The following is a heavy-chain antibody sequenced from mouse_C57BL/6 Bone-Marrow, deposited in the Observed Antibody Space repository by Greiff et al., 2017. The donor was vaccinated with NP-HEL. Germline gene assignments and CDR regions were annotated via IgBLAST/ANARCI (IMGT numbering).Heavy chain of an antibody. CDR1: GYTFTSYT. CDR3: GRVLYYGNRFDY. Sequence: QVQLQQSGAELARPGASVKMSCKASGYTFTSYTMHWVQQRPGQGLEWIGYINPSSGYTKYNQKFKDKATLTADKSSSTAYMQLSSLTSEDSAVYYCGRVLYYGNRFDYWGQGNTPTVSS. V-gene: IGHV1-4*01. CDR2: INPSSGYT. J-gene: IGHJ2*01. D-gene: IGHD2-1*01.